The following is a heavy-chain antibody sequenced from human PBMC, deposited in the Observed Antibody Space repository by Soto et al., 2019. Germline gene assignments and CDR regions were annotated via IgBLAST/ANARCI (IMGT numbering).Heavy chain of an antibody. J-gene: IGHJ4*02. Sequence: QLQLQESGPGLVKPSETLSLTCTVSGGSISTSYWSWIRQPPGKGLEWLGSVYYIGSTKYNPSLKNRVTISIDTSQNQFSLKLESVSAADTALYYCARDGSGHDFWDGPWYFDSWGQGTLVTVSS. CDR2: VYYIGST. CDR3: ARDGSGHDFWDGPWYFDS. CDR1: GGSISTSY. D-gene: IGHD3-3*01. V-gene: IGHV4-59*01.